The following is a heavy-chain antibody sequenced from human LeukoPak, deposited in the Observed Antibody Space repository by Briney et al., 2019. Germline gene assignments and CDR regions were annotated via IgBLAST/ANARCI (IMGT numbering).Heavy chain of an antibody. V-gene: IGHV4-34*01. J-gene: IGHJ4*02. Sequence: SETLSLTCAVYGASFSSYYWSCSRQPPGKGLEWTGEINHSGSTNYNPSLKRRVPISVNTSKNPFSRKASSVTAADTAVYYCARDYGYDYVWGRQKYYFDYWGQGTLVTVSS. CDR2: INHSGST. CDR3: ARDYGYDYVWGRQKYYFDY. D-gene: IGHD3-16*01. CDR1: GASFSSYY.